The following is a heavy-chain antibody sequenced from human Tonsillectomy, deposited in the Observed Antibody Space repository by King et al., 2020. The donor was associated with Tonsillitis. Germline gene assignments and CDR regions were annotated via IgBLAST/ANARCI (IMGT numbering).Heavy chain of an antibody. CDR2: INPNSGGT. Sequence: VQLVQSGAEVKKPGASVKVSCKASGYTFTGYYMHWVRQAPGQGLEWMGWINPNSGGTNYAQKFQGRVTMTRDTSISTAYMELSRLRSDDTAVYYCAGRPARHAYYYDSSGYSHFDYWGQGTLVTVSS. D-gene: IGHD3-22*01. CDR1: GYTFTGYY. V-gene: IGHV1-2*02. CDR3: AGRPARHAYYYDSSGYSHFDY. J-gene: IGHJ4*02.